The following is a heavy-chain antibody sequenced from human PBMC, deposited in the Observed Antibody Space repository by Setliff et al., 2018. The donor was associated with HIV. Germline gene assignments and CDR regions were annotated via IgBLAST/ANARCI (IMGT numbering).Heavy chain of an antibody. V-gene: IGHV1-18*01. J-gene: IGHJ5*02. Sequence: ASVKVSCKASRYTFTWVRQAPGQGLEWMGYISGYNGVTHYAQNFQGRVAMTKDTAAYTAYMELTSLRSDDTAVYYCARDVGRGGPGRWVDPWGQGTLVTVSS. CDR2: ISGYNGVT. CDR1: RYTFT. D-gene: IGHD1-26*01. CDR3: ARDVGRGGPGRWVDP.